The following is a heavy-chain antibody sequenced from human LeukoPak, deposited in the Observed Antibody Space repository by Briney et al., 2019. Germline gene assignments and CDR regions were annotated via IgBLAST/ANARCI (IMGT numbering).Heavy chain of an antibody. CDR1: GGSVSSTSYY. CDR2: FYYSGST. CDR3: ARHGGTTVVAVAKNFDF. D-gene: IGHD6-19*01. Sequence: KPSETLSLTCAVSGGSVSSTSYYWGWIRQPPGKGLEWIGTFYYSGSTYYNPSLQSRVTISVDTPKNQFSLKLASVTAADTAVYYCARHGGTTVVAVAKNFDFWGQGTLVTVSS. V-gene: IGHV4-39*01. J-gene: IGHJ4*02.